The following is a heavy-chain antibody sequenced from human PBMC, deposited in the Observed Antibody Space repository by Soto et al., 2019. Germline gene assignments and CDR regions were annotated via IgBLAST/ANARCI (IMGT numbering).Heavy chain of an antibody. V-gene: IGHV3-64D*06. J-gene: IGHJ6*02. Sequence: PGGSLRLSCSASGFTFSSYAMHWVRQAPGKGLEYVSAISSNGGSTYYADSVKGRFTISRDNSKNTLYLQMSSLRAEDTAVYYCVKDSGSIAVAGTVFYYYYYGMDVWGQGTTVTVSS. CDR3: VKDSGSIAVAGTVFYYYYYGMDV. CDR2: ISSNGGST. CDR1: GFTFSSYA. D-gene: IGHD6-19*01.